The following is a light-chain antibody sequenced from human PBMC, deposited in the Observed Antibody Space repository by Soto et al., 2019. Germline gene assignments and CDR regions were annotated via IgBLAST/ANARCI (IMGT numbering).Light chain of an antibody. V-gene: IGLV1-44*01. CDR3: ASWDDSLSGQV. J-gene: IGLJ2*01. CDR1: SSNIGGNT. Sequence: QYVLTQPSSASRTPGQRVTISCSGGSSNIGGNTAHWYQQFPGTAPRLLIYNNNERPSGVPDRFSGSKSGTSASLAISVLQSEDEDRYDCASWDDSLSGQVFGEGTKLTVL. CDR2: NNN.